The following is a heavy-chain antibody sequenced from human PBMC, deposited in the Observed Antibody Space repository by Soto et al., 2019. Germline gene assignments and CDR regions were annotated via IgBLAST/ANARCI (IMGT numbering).Heavy chain of an antibody. J-gene: IGHJ4*02. V-gene: IGHV3-74*01. CDR3: VRGSSAWYGVDS. Sequence: GGSLRLSCAASGFTFSSYWMHWVRHDPGKGLVWVSRINSDGITTNYADSVKGRFTISRDNAKNTLHLQMSSLRAEDTAVYYCVRGSSAWYGVDSWGQGTLVTVS. CDR1: GFTFSSYW. CDR2: INSDGITT. D-gene: IGHD6-19*01.